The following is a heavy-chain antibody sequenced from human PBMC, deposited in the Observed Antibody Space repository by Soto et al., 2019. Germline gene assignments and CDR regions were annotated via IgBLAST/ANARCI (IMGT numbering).Heavy chain of an antibody. CDR1: GGSFSGYY. J-gene: IGHJ4*02. Sequence: SETLSLTCAVYGGSFSGYYWSWIRQPPGKGLEWIGEINHSGSTNYNPSLKSRVTISVDTSKNQFSLELSSVTAADTAVYYCARTMNSFDSWGQGTLVNVSS. CDR2: INHSGST. CDR3: ARTMNSFDS. V-gene: IGHV4-34*01.